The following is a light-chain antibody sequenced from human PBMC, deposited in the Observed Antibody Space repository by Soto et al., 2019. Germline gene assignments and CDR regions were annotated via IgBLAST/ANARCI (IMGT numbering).Light chain of an antibody. V-gene: IGLV2-14*03. CDR2: DVT. Sequence: QSALTQPASVSGCPGQSITISCSGTPSDIGAYNYVSWYQHLPGKAPKVIIYDVTNRPSGVSSRFSGSKSGTTASLTISGLQAEDEANYYCGSYTISSTLMIFGGGTKVTVL. CDR1: PSDIGAYNY. CDR3: GSYTISSTLMI. J-gene: IGLJ2*01.